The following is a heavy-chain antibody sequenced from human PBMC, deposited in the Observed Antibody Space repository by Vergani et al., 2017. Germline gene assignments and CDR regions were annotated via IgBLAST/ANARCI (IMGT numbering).Heavy chain of an antibody. D-gene: IGHD7-27*01. J-gene: IGHJ4*02. CDR3: ATGAGLFDI. CDR2: LCPSGST. CDR1: GAAISYLC. V-gene: IGHV4-4*07. Sequence: QVQMQESGPGLVKTSETLSLTCSASGAAISYLCWSWLRQPAGKGLEWIGRLCPSGSTNYKPSLKSRVTMSIDTSKNQFSLKLTSVTAADTAVYYCATGAGLFDIWGQGTLVTVSS.